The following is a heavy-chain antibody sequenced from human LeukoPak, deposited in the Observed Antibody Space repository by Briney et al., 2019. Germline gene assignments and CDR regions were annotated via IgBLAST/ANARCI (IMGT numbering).Heavy chain of an antibody. J-gene: IGHJ5*02. CDR2: INHSGST. D-gene: IGHD3-3*01. V-gene: IGHV4-34*01. CDR1: GGSFSGYY. Sequence: SETLSLTCAVYGGSFSGYYWSWIRQPPGKGLEWIGEINHSGSTNYNPSLKSRVTISVDTSKNQFSLKLSPVTAADTAVYYCARAAWPYYDFWSGHNWFDPWGQGTLVTAS. CDR3: ARAAWPYYDFWSGHNWFDP.